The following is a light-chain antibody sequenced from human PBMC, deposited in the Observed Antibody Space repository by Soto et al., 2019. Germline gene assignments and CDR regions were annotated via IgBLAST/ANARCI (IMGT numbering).Light chain of an antibody. Sequence: IQLTQSPSSLSASVGDRVTITCRASQAIGSYLAWYQQKPGKAPNLLIYAASTLQSGVPSRFSGSGSGTDFTLTISSLQPEDFATYFCQQLNSYPLTFGGGTKVEIK. CDR1: QAIGSY. CDR2: AAS. V-gene: IGKV1-9*01. CDR3: QQLNSYPLT. J-gene: IGKJ4*01.